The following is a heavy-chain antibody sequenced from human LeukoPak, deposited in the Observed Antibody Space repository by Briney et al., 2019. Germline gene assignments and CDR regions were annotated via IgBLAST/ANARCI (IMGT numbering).Heavy chain of an antibody. J-gene: IGHJ4*02. CDR2: MSSGSVTI. Sequence: GGSLRLACAASGFIFSRYSMNWVRQAPGEGREWLSFMSSGSVTIKYTDSVKGRLTISRDNANNSLYLQMTSLRDEDPAVYYCARDLILADSSGSSAHDYWRQGTLVTVSS. CDR3: ARDLILADSSGSSAHDY. D-gene: IGHD2-15*01. V-gene: IGHV3-48*02. CDR1: GFIFSRYS.